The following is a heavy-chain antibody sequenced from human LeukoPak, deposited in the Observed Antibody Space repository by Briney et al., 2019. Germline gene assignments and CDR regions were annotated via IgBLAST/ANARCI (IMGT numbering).Heavy chain of an antibody. D-gene: IGHD3-22*01. CDR3: AREDGGYTPYFDY. CDR1: GFTFSSYS. V-gene: IGHV3-21*01. CDR2: ISSSSSYI. Sequence: GGSLRLSCAASGFTFSSYSMNWVRQAPGKGLEWVSSISSSSSYIYYADSVKGRFTISRDNAKNSLYLQMNSLGAEDTAVYYCAREDGGYTPYFDYWGQGTLVTVSS. J-gene: IGHJ4*02.